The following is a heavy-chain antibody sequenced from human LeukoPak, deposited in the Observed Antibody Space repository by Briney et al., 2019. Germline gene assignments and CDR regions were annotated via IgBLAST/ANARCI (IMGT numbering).Heavy chain of an antibody. D-gene: IGHD6-13*01. Sequence: PSETLSLTCTVSGYFISSGYYWGWIRQPPGKGLEWIGNIYHSGRTYDNPSLKSRVTISVDTSKNQFSLKLSSVTAADTAVYYCARPKGGSSSSWFDPWGQGTLVTVSS. V-gene: IGHV4-38-2*02. CDR2: IYHSGRT. CDR1: GYFISSGYY. J-gene: IGHJ5*02. CDR3: ARPKGGSSSSWFDP.